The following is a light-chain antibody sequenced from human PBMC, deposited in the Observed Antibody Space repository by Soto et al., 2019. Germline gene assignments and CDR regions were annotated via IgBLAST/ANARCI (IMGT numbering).Light chain of an antibody. V-gene: IGKV1-12*01. Sequence: DIQMTQSPSSVSASVGDRVTITCRASQAISSWVAWYQQKPGKAPNLLIYGASSVQSGVPSRFSGSGSGTDVTLTINSLQPEDSATYYCQQTYRFPLTFGGGTQVEIK. CDR1: QAISSW. J-gene: IGKJ4*01. CDR3: QQTYRFPLT. CDR2: GAS.